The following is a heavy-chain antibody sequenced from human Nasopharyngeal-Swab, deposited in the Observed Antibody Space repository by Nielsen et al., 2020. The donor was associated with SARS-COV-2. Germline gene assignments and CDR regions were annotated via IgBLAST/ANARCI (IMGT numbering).Heavy chain of an antibody. V-gene: IGHV5-10-1*01. J-gene: IGHJ6*03. CDR2: IDPSDSYS. D-gene: IGHD3-9*01. CDR3: ARQRGRNYDILTGAYYYYYMDV. Sequence: GESLKISCKGSGYSFTSYWISWVRQMPGKGLEWMGRIDPSDSYSNYSPSFQGHVTISADKSISTAYLQWSSLKASDTAMYYCARQRGRNYDILTGAYYYYYMDVWGKGTTVTVSS. CDR1: GYSFTSYW.